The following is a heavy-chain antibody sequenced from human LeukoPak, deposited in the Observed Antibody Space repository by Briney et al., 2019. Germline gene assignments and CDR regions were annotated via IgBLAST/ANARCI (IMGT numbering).Heavy chain of an antibody. J-gene: IGHJ3*01. D-gene: IGHD3-3*01. CDR3: RLFHTPIFDL. V-gene: IGHV1-2*06. CDR1: GYSFNGVY. CDR2: INPSSGGT. Sequence: ASVKVSCKASGYSFNGVYIHWVRQAPGQGLEWMGRINPSSGGTNYAQNFQGRVTMAWDTSISTAYLDLSRLTSYDTAVCYCRLFHTPIFDLWGQGTMITVSS.